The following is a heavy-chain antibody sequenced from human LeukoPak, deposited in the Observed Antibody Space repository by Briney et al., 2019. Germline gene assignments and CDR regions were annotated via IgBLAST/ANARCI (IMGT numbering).Heavy chain of an antibody. CDR3: ARDKQHSYGRYFDH. CDR2: MQSTGNS. V-gene: IGHV4-59*01. J-gene: IGHJ4*02. Sequence: SETLSLTRTVSAGSISTYHWNWIRKSPEKGLEWIGYMQSTGNSNYNPSFKSRVSISVDMSRNQIVLYLNSVTAADTAVYFCARDKQHSYGRYFDHWGQGILVTVSS. D-gene: IGHD5-18*01. CDR1: AGSISTYH.